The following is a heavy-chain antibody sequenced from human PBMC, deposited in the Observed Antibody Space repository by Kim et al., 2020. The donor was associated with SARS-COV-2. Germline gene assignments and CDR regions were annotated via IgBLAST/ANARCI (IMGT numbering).Heavy chain of an antibody. Sequence: GGSLRLSCAASGFTFSSYAMHWVRQAPGKGLEWVAVISYDGSNKYYADSVKGRFTISRDNSKNTLYLQMNSLRAEDTAVYYCAREDGVYYYGSGSLNWFDPWGQGTLVTVSS. CDR1: GFTFSSYA. CDR2: ISYDGSNK. CDR3: AREDGVYYYGSGSLNWFDP. D-gene: IGHD3-10*01. V-gene: IGHV3-30-3*01. J-gene: IGHJ5*02.